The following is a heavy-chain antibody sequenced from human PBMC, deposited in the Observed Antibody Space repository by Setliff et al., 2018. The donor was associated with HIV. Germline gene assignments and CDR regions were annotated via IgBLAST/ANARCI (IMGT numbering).Heavy chain of an antibody. CDR1: GGSFSGYY. J-gene: IGHJ3*02. CDR3: ARRHGSGSLDAFDI. CDR2: INHSGST. Sequence: SETLSLTCAVYGGSFSGYYWSWIRQPPGKGLEWIGEINHSGSTNYNPSLKSRVTISVDTSKNQFSLKLSSVTAAGTAVYYCARRHGSGSLDAFDIWGQGTMVTV. D-gene: IGHD3-10*01. V-gene: IGHV4-34*01.